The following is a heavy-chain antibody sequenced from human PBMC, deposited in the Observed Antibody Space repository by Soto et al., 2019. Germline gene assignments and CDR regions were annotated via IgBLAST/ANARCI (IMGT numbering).Heavy chain of an antibody. V-gene: IGHV1-69*06. Sequence: QVQLVQSGAEVKKPGSSVKVSCKASGGTFSSYPISWVRQAPAQELEWMGGIIPIFGTANYAQKFQGSVTIDADKSTSTGYMELSSVRSEDTAVYCCASCIAAAGPRRDDAFDIWGQGTMVTVSS. D-gene: IGHD6-25*01. CDR3: ASCIAAAGPRRDDAFDI. CDR1: GGTFSSYP. J-gene: IGHJ3*02. CDR2: IIPIFGTA.